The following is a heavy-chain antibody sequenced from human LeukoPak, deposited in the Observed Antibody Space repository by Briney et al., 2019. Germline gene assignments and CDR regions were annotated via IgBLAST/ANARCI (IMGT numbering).Heavy chain of an antibody. D-gene: IGHD4-17*01. CDR3: VKDLTTVTTQGDY. CDR2: INSDGSTT. Sequence: PGGSLRLSCAASEFTFSSYWMHWVRQAPGKGLVWVSRINSDGSTTSYADSVKGRFTISRDNAKNTLYLQMNSLRADDTALYYCVKDLTTVTTQGDYWGQGTLVTVSS. J-gene: IGHJ4*02. CDR1: EFTFSSYW. V-gene: IGHV3-74*01.